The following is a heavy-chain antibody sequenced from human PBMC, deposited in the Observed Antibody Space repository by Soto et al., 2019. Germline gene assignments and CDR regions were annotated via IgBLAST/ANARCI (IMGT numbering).Heavy chain of an antibody. V-gene: IGHV1-3*01. CDR2: INAGNGNT. J-gene: IGHJ4*02. CDR1: GYTFTSYA. D-gene: IGHD3-22*01. Sequence: ASVKVSCKASGYTFTSYAMHWVRQAPGQRLEWMGWINAGNGNTKYSQKFQGRVTITRDTSASTAYMELSSLRADDTAVYYCAKEQYYDSGPDYWGQGTLVTVSS. CDR3: AKEQYYDSGPDY.